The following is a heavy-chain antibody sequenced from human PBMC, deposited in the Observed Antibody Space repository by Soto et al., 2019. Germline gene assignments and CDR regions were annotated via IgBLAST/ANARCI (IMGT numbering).Heavy chain of an antibody. J-gene: IGHJ4*02. V-gene: IGHV3-23*01. D-gene: IGHD6-19*01. CDR1: GFTFSSYA. Sequence: GSLRLSCAASGFTFSSYAMSWVRQAPGKGLEWVSAISGSGGSTYYADSVKGRFTISRDNSKNTLYLQMNSLRAEDAAVYYCAKDPPYSSGWYYFDYWGQGTLVTVSS. CDR3: AKDPPYSSGWYYFDY. CDR2: ISGSGGST.